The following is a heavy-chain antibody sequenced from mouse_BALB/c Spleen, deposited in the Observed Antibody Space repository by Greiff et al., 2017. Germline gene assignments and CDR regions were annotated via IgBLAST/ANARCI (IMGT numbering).Heavy chain of an antibody. CDR1: GFNIKDYY. D-gene: IGHD1-1*01. V-gene: IGHV14-4*02. Sequence: EDLLQQSGAELVRSGASVKLSCTASGFNIKDYYMHWVKQRPEQGLEWIGWIDPENGDTEYAPKFQGKATMTADTSSNTAYLQLSSLTSEDTAVYYCNAVLRSFAYWGQGTLVTVSA. J-gene: IGHJ3*01. CDR3: NAVLRSFAY. CDR2: IDPENGDT.